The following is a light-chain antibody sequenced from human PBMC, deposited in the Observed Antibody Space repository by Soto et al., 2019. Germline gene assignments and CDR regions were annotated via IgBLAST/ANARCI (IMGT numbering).Light chain of an antibody. V-gene: IGKV1-27*01. Sequence: QMTQSPSSLSASVGDRVTITFRASQDISIFLAWYQKKQGKVPRLLIYGPSTLHSGVPSRFSGYGSGRHLTLATNNLQPEDVATYYCPKYNGAQVTVGQGTKVDIK. CDR3: PKYNGAQVT. CDR1: QDISIF. CDR2: GPS. J-gene: IGKJ1*01.